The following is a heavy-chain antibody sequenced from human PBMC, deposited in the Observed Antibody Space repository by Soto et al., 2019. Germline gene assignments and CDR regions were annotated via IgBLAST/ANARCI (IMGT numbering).Heavy chain of an antibody. V-gene: IGHV1-8*01. J-gene: IGHJ4*02. Sequence: ASVKVSCKASGYTFTSYDINWVRQATGQELEWMGWMNPNSGNTGYAQKFQGRVTMTRNTSISTAYTELSSLRSEDTAVYYCARGSGNYYYFDYWGQGTLVTVSS. CDR3: ARGSGNYYYFDY. CDR1: GYTFTSYD. CDR2: MNPNSGNT. D-gene: IGHD3-10*01.